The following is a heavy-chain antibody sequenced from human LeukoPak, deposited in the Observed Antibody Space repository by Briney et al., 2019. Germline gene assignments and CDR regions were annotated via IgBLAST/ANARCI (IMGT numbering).Heavy chain of an antibody. J-gene: IGHJ5*02. CDR1: GFTFSSYA. CDR2: ISYDGSNK. D-gene: IGHD3-16*02. V-gene: IGHV3-30-3*02. Sequence: GRSLRLSCAASGFTFSSYAMHWVRQAPGKGLEWVAVISYDGSNKYYADSVKGRFTISRDNSKNTLYLQMNSLRAEDTAMYYCAKKTIGGLFAPLHHWGQGTLVTVSP. CDR3: AKKTIGGLFAPLHH.